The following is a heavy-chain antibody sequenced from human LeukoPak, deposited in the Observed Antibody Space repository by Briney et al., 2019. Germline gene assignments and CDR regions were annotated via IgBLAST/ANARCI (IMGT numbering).Heavy chain of an antibody. Sequence: SETLSLTCTVSGGSISSYYWSWIRQPSGKGLEWIGYIYYSGSTNYNPSLKSRVTISVDTSKNQFSLKLSSVTAADTAVYYCARAPEYGGYDFDYWGQGTLVTVSS. D-gene: IGHD5-12*01. CDR1: GGSISSYY. CDR2: IYYSGST. V-gene: IGHV4-59*01. CDR3: ARAPEYGGYDFDY. J-gene: IGHJ4*02.